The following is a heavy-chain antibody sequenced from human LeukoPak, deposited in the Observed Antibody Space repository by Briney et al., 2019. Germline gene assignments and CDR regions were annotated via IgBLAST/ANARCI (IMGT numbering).Heavy chain of an antibody. CDR2: ISYIGST. V-gene: IGHV4-59*11. CDR3: ARDLVTVTKGFDI. D-gene: IGHD4-17*01. J-gene: IGHJ3*02. Sequence: SETLSLTCAVSGDSFSSHYWTWIRQPPGKGLEWVGYISYIGSTNYNPSLKSRVTISIDTSKNQFSLKLSSVTAADTAVYYCARDLVTVTKGFDIWGQGTMVSVSS. CDR1: GDSFSSHY.